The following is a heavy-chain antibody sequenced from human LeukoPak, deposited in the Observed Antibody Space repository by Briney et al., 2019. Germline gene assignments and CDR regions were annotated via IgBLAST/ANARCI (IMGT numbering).Heavy chain of an antibody. D-gene: IGHD6-6*01. Sequence: PSETLSLTCAVYGGSFSGYYWNWIRQSPGKGLEWIVVINHSRIINYTPSLKSRVTISVDTSKNQFSLNLSSVTAADAAVYFCARGVLSRYYYMDVWGKGTTVTVSS. J-gene: IGHJ6*03. V-gene: IGHV4-34*01. CDR3: ARGVLSRYYYMDV. CDR1: GGSFSGYY. CDR2: INHSRII.